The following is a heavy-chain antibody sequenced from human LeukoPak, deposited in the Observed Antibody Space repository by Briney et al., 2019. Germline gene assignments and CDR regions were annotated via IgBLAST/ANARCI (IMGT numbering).Heavy chain of an antibody. CDR1: GFTFTTYS. Sequence: GGSLRLSCEAPGFTFTTYSMTWVRQAPGKGLEWVSIISSGSSAIFSADALKGRFTISRDDAKNLLYLDMNSLRAEDTAVYYCAKGGAVSSKSITMVRGTRRYYYYMDVWGKGTTVTISS. D-gene: IGHD3-10*01. V-gene: IGHV3-21*04. CDR3: AKGGAVSSKSITMVRGTRRYYYYMDV. CDR2: ISSGSSAI. J-gene: IGHJ6*03.